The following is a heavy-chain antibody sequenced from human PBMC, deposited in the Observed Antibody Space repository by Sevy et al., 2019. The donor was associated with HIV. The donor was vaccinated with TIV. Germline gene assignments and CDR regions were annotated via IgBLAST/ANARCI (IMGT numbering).Heavy chain of an antibody. J-gene: IGHJ3*02. V-gene: IGHV1-46*01. Sequence: ASVKVSCKASGYTFTSYYMHWVRQAPGQGLEWMGIINPSGGSTSNAQNFQGRVTMTRDTSTSTVYMELSSLRSDDTAVYYCGRDNTVIGSSWYGAFDIWGQGTMVTVSS. CDR3: GRDNTVIGSSWYGAFDI. D-gene: IGHD6-13*01. CDR1: GYTFTSYY. CDR2: INPSGGST.